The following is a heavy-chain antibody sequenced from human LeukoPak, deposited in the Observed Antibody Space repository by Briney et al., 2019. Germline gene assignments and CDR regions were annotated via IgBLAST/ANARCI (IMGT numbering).Heavy chain of an antibody. J-gene: IGHJ4*02. Sequence: SETLSLTCTVSGGSISSSSYYWGWIRQPPGKGLEWIGSIYYSGSTYYNPSLKSRVTISVDTSKNQFSLKLSSVTAADTAVYYCARQGREQWLVSLTTWRFRFDYWGQGTLVTVSS. D-gene: IGHD6-19*01. V-gene: IGHV4-39*01. CDR2: IYYSGST. CDR1: GGSISSSSYY. CDR3: ARQGREQWLVSLTTWRFRFDY.